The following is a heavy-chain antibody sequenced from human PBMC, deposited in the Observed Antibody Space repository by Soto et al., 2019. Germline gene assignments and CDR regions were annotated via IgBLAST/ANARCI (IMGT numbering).Heavy chain of an antibody. Sequence: GGSLRLSCAASGFTFDDYAMHLVRQAPGKGLEWVSGISWNSGSIGYADSVKRRFTISRDNAKNSLYLQMNSLRAEETDLYYCAKDNIREFGKGDYWGQGTLIPVSS. D-gene: IGHD3-10*01. J-gene: IGHJ4*02. CDR2: ISWNSGSI. CDR1: GFTFDDYA. V-gene: IGHV3-9*01. CDR3: AKDNIREFGKGDY.